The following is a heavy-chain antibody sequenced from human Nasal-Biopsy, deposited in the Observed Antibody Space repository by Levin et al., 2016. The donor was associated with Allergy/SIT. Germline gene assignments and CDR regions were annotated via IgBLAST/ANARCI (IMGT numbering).Heavy chain of an antibody. J-gene: IGHJ5*02. Sequence: GESLKISCRTSGFNFGDYALGWFRQAPDKGLEWVAFIRAKAYGGAPDYAASVAGRFLVSRDDSEGIAFLQMNSLKTEDTAVYYCTREVPFGAFDPWGQGILVTVSS. V-gene: IGHV3-49*03. CDR2: IRAKAYGGAP. CDR1: GFNFGDYA. D-gene: IGHD3-3*02. CDR3: TREVPFGAFDP.